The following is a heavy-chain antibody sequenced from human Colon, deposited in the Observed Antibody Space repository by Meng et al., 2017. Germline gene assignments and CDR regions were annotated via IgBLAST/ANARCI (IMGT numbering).Heavy chain of an antibody. CDR1: GMSFTNAW. V-gene: IGHV3-15*01. CDR2: IRSKTDGETT. CDR3: TTDPGGRWPDS. D-gene: IGHD4-23*01. J-gene: IGHJ4*02. Sequence: GGSLRLSCEVFGMSFTNAWMTWVRQAPGKGLEWVGRIRSKTDGETTEYAAPVKGRFSTSRDDSKKTLYLRMNSLTTEDTAVYYCTTDPGGRWPDSWGQGTLVTVSS.